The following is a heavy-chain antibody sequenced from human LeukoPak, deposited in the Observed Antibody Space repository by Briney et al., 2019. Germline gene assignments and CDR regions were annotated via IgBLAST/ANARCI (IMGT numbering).Heavy chain of an antibody. J-gene: IGHJ6*03. CDR3: ARYYYGSGSCADYYYYYMDV. CDR1: GGSISSSSYY. V-gene: IGHV4-39*07. CDR2: IFYSGST. Sequence: SETLSLTCTVSGGSISSSSYYWGWIRQPPGKGLEWIGNIFYSGSTYYSPSLKSRVTISLDTSRNQFSLKLSSVTAADTAVYYCARYYYGSGSCADYYYYYMDVWGKGTTVTISS. D-gene: IGHD3-10*01.